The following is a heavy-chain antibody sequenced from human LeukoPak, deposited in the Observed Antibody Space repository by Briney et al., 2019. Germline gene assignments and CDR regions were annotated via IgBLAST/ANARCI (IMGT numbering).Heavy chain of an antibody. J-gene: IGHJ5*02. D-gene: IGHD2-8*01. CDR1: RYIFTTYS. CDR3: ARKWSSRAWFAP. V-gene: IGHV1-46*01. CDR2: INPRGDAT. Sequence: ASVNLFCKTSRYIFTTYSIHLVLQAPLHVLQWLGVINPRGDATIYAQKFEGRVTMTSDTSTSTVYMELSSLTSEDTGLYYCARKWSSRAWFAPWGQGTLVTVSS.